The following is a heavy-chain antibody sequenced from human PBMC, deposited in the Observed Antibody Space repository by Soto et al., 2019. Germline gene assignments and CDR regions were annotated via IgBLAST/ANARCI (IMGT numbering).Heavy chain of an antibody. V-gene: IGHV1-69*06. Sequence: GASVKVSCKVSGGTFSSYRFSWVRQAPGQGLEWMGGITPVFGTPDYAQKFQGRVTVTADRSTNTAYMELSRLTSEDTAVYYCARDLPSLEVRSFGMDVWGQGTTVTAPQ. J-gene: IGHJ6*01. CDR3: ARDLPSLEVRSFGMDV. D-gene: IGHD3-10*01. CDR1: GGTFSSYR. CDR2: ITPVFGTP.